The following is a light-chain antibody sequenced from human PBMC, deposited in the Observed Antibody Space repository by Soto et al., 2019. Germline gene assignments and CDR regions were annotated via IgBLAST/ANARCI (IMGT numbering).Light chain of an antibody. Sequence: QSALTQPTSVSGSPGQSITISCTGTSSDVGGYNYVSWYQQHPGTAPKLMIYDVSYRPSGVSNRFSGSKSGHTASLTISGLQAEDEADYYCSSYTSSSTLVVFGGGTKVTVL. CDR3: SSYTSSSTLVV. CDR2: DVS. J-gene: IGLJ2*01. V-gene: IGLV2-14*03. CDR1: SSDVGGYNY.